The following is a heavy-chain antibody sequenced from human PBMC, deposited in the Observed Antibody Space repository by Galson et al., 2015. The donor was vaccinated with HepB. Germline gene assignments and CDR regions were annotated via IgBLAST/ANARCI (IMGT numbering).Heavy chain of an antibody. J-gene: IGHJ3*02. CDR3: AREHKDYGVQGDAFDI. CDR1: GFTFSSYA. D-gene: IGHD4-17*01. Sequence: SLRLSCAASGFTFSSYAMHWVRQAPGKGLEWVAVISYDGSNKYYADSVKGRFTISRDNSKNTLYLQMNSLRAEDTAVYYCAREHKDYGVQGDAFDIWGQGTMVTVSS. V-gene: IGHV3-30*04. CDR2: ISYDGSNK.